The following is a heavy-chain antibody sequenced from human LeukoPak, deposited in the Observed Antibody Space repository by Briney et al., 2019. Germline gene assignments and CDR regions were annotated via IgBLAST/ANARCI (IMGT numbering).Heavy chain of an antibody. CDR3: AREIDGDFDY. CDR1: GGSISSGGYY. V-gene: IGHV4-31*03. J-gene: IGHJ4*02. Sequence: SETLSLTCTVSGGSISSGGYYWSWIRQHPGKGLEWIGYIYYSGSTYYNPSLKSRVTISVDTSKNQFSLKLSSVTAADTAVYYCAREIDGDFDYWGQGTLVTVSS. D-gene: IGHD4-17*01. CDR2: IYYSGST.